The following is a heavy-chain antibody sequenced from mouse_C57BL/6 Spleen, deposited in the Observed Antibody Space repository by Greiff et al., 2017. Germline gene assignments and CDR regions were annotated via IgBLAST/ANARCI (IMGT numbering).Heavy chain of an antibody. CDR1: GYAFSSYW. D-gene: IGHD2-2*01. J-gene: IGHJ3*01. CDR2: IYPGDGDT. Sequence: QVQLQQSGAELVKPGASVKISCKASGYAFSSYWMNWVKQRPGKGLEWIGQIYPGDGDTNYNGKFKGKATLTADKSSSTAYMQLSSLTSEDSAVYFCARADYGYDGGFAYWGQGTLVTVSA. CDR3: ARADYGYDGGFAY. V-gene: IGHV1-80*01.